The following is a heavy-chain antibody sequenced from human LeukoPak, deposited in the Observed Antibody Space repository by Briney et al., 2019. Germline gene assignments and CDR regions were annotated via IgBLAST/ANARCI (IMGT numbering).Heavy chain of an antibody. Sequence: GASVKVSCKASGYTFTSYAMHWVRQAPGQRLEWMGWINAGNGNTKYSQKFQGRVTITRDTSASTAYMELSSLRSEDTAVYYCARSKLVYYYGSGSPDYWGQGTLVTVSS. J-gene: IGHJ4*02. D-gene: IGHD3-10*01. CDR1: GYTFTSYA. V-gene: IGHV1-3*01. CDR2: INAGNGNT. CDR3: ARSKLVYYYGSGSPDY.